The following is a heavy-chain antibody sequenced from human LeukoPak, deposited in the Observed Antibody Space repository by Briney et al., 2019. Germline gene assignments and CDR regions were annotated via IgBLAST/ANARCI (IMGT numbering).Heavy chain of an antibody. J-gene: IGHJ6*03. CDR1: GYTFTGYY. CDR3: AVTTVVTPWYYYMDV. D-gene: IGHD4-23*01. V-gene: IGHV1-2*02. Sequence: RASVKVSCKASGYTFTGYYMHWVRQAPGQGLEWMGWINPNSGGTNYAQKFQGRVTMTRDTSISTAYVELSRLRSDDTAVYYCAVTTVVTPWYYYMDVWGKGTTVTVSS. CDR2: INPNSGGT.